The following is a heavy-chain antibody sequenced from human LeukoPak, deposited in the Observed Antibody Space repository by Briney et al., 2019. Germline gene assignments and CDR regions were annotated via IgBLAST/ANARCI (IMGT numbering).Heavy chain of an antibody. CDR2: ISGSGGST. D-gene: IGHD2-15*01. Sequence: PGGSLRLSCADSGFTFTSYAMNWVRQAPGKGLEWVSAISGSGGSTYYADSVKGRFAVSRDNSENTLFLQMNSLRAEDTAIYYCAKDTDVVVPEYFQYWGQGTLVTVSS. V-gene: IGHV3-23*01. CDR1: GFTFTSYA. CDR3: AKDTDVVVPEYFQY. J-gene: IGHJ1*01.